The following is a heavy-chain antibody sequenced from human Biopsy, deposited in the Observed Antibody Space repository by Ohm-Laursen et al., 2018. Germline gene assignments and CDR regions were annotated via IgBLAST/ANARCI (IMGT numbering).Heavy chain of an antibody. D-gene: IGHD3-22*01. J-gene: IGHJ2*01. CDR3: ARDRGYYSDRTVPGYFDL. CDR2: VYYTGST. CDR1: GDSISSYY. V-gene: IGHV4-59*01. Sequence: SDTLSLTCTVSGDSISSYYWSWIRQPPGKGLEWIGYVYYTGSTDYNPSLQRRVTISVDTSKNHFSLRLRSVTPADTAICYCARDRGYYSDRTVPGYFDLWGRGTLVSVSS.